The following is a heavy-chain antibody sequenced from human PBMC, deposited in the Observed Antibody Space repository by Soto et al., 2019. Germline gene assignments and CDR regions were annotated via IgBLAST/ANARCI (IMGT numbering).Heavy chain of an antibody. J-gene: IGHJ6*02. Sequence: QVQLVQSGAEVKKPGSSVKVSCKASGGTFSSYAISWVRQAPGQGLEWMGGIIPIFGTANYAQKFQGRVTITADESTSTAYMELSSLRSEDTAVYYCARDNDLWSGQSYYYYYGMDVWGQGTTVTVSS. D-gene: IGHD3-3*01. V-gene: IGHV1-69*01. CDR3: ARDNDLWSGQSYYYYYGMDV. CDR2: IIPIFGTA. CDR1: GGTFSSYA.